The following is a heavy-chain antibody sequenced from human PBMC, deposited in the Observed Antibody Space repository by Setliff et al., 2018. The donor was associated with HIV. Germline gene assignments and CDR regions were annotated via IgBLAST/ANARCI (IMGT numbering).Heavy chain of an antibody. J-gene: IGHJ3*02. CDR3: ARDRGEVAMVRGAHDAFDI. Sequence: ASVKVSCKASGYTFTSYGISWVRQAPGQGLEWMGWISAYNGNTNYAQKFQGRVTITRDTSASTAYMELSSLRSEDTAVYYCARDRGEVAMVRGAHDAFDIWGQGTMVTVSS. CDR2: ISAYNGNT. D-gene: IGHD3-10*01. CDR1: GYTFTSYG. V-gene: IGHV1-18*01.